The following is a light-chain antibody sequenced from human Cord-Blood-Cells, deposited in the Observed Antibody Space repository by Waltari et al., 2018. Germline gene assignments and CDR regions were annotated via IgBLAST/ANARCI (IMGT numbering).Light chain of an antibody. CDR2: KAS. J-gene: IGKJ1*01. V-gene: IGKV1-5*03. CDR3: QQYNSYSWT. CDR1: QSISSW. Sequence: DNQMTQSSSTPPASVRGKVTNTCRASQSISSWLAWYQQKPGKAPKLLIYKASSLESGVPSRFSGSGSGTEFTLTISSLQPDDFATYYCQQYNSYSWTFGQGTKVEIK.